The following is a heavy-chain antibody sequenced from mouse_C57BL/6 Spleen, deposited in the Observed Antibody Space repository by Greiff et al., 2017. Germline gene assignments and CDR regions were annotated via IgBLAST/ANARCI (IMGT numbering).Heavy chain of an antibody. Sequence: EVQLVESGGGLVKPGGSLKLSCAASGFTFSDYGMHWVRQAPEKGLEWVAYISSGSSTIYYADTVKGRPTITRDNAKNTLFLQMTSLGSEDTAMYYWARNWDVRYYFDYWGQGTTLTVSS. CDR3: ARNWDVRYYFDY. CDR1: GFTFSDYG. D-gene: IGHD4-1*01. V-gene: IGHV5-17*01. J-gene: IGHJ2*01. CDR2: ISSGSSTI.